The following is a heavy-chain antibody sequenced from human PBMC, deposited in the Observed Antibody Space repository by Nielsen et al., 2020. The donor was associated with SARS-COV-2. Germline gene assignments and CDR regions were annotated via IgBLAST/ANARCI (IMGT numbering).Heavy chain of an antibody. V-gene: IGHV3-48*02. Sequence: GGSLRLSCRVSGVSFSIYSMNWVRQAPGKGLEWVSDITSTSNTIYYADSVKGRFTISRDNADNSLYLQMDSLRDEDTAVYYCARDSPSMAARRLYYFDYWGQGTLVAVSS. CDR2: ITSTSNTI. J-gene: IGHJ4*02. CDR3: ARDSPSMAARRLYYFDY. CDR1: GVSFSIYS. D-gene: IGHD6-6*01.